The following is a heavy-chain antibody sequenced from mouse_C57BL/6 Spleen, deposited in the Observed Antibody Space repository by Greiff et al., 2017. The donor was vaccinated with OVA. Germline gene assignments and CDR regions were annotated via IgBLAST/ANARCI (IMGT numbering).Heavy chain of an antibody. D-gene: IGHD1-1*01. V-gene: IGHV1-80*01. CDR3: ARRISGSSSYYFDY. CDR2: IYPGDGDT. Sequence: QVQLQQSGAELVKPGASVKISCKASGYAFSSYWMNWVKQRPGKGLEWIGQIYPGDGDTNYNGKFKGKATLTADKSSSTAYMQLSSLTSEDSAFYFCARRISGSSSYYFDYWGQGTTLSVSS. CDR1: GYAFSSYW. J-gene: IGHJ2*01.